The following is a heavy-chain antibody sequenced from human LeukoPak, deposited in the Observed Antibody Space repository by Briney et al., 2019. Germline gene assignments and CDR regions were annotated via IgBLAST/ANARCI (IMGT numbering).Heavy chain of an antibody. CDR2: IYTSGST. Sequence: SSETLSLTCTVSGGSISSYYWSWIRQPPGKGLEWIGYIYTSGSTNYNPSLKSRVTISVDTSKNQFSLKLSSVTAADTAVYYCARGVRKQPYYYYYMDVWGKGTTVTVSS. CDR1: GGSISSYY. V-gene: IGHV4-4*09. D-gene: IGHD6-13*01. CDR3: ARGVRKQPYYYYYMDV. J-gene: IGHJ6*03.